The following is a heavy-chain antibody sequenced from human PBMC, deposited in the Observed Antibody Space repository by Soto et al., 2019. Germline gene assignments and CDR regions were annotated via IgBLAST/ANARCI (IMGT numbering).Heavy chain of an antibody. J-gene: IGHJ3*01. CDR2: ISYDGSKK. V-gene: IGHV3-30-3*01. Sequence: GGSLRLSCAASGFTFSSYAMHWVRQAPGKGLEWVAVISYDGSKKYYADSVKGRFTISRDNSKNTLYLQMNSLRAEDTAVYYCARGRDGYNDISGRPLNAFDVWGQGTMVTISS. CDR3: ARGRDGYNDISGRPLNAFDV. D-gene: IGHD3-22*01. CDR1: GFTFSSYA.